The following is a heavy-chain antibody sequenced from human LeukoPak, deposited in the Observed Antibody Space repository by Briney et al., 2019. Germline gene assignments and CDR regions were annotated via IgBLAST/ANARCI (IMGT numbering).Heavy chain of an antibody. Sequence: SETLSLTRTVSGGSISSYYWSWIRQPPGKGLEWIGYIYYSGSTNYNPSLKSRVTISVDTSKNQFSLKLSSVTAADTAVYYCARQDSGYDTILDYWGQGTLVTVSS. V-gene: IGHV4-59*08. CDR2: IYYSGST. D-gene: IGHD5-12*01. CDR3: ARQDSGYDTILDY. CDR1: GGSISSYY. J-gene: IGHJ4*02.